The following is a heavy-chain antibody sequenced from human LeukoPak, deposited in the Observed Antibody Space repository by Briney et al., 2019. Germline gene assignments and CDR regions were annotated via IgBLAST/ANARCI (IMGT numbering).Heavy chain of an antibody. J-gene: IGHJ4*02. CDR3: ARGPHPFDY. CDR1: GGSISSYY. CDR2: IYYSGST. Sequence: PSETLSLTCTVSGGSISSYYWSWIRQPPGKGPEWIGYIYYSGSTNYNPSLKSRVTISVDTSKNQFSLKLSSVTAADTAVYYCARGPHPFDYWGQGTLVTVSS. V-gene: IGHV4-59*01.